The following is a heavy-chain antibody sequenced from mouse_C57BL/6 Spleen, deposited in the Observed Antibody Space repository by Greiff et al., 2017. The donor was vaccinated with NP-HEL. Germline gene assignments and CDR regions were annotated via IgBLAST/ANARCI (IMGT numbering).Heavy chain of an antibody. V-gene: IGHV1-69*01. CDR2: IDPSDSYT. Sequence: QVQLKQPGAELVMPGASVKLSCKASGYTFTSYWMHWVKQRPGQGLEWIGEIDPSDSYTNYNQKFKGKSTLTVDKSSSTAYMQLSSLTSEDSAVYYCARYWGNAMDYWGQGTSVTVSS. CDR3: ARYWGNAMDY. CDR1: GYTFTSYW. J-gene: IGHJ4*01. D-gene: IGHD4-1*01.